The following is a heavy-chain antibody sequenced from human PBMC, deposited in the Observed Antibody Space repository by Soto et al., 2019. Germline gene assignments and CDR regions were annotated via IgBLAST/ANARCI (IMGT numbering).Heavy chain of an antibody. Sequence: EVQLLESGGGLVQPGGSLRLSCAASGFTFSSYAMSWVRQAPGKGLEWVSAISGSGGSTYYADSVKGRFTISRDNSKNTLYLQMNSLRAEDTAVYYCARYDSSGYYVRYYGMDVWGQGTTVTVSS. CDR1: GFTFSSYA. CDR2: ISGSGGST. CDR3: ARYDSSGYYVRYYGMDV. V-gene: IGHV3-23*01. D-gene: IGHD3-22*01. J-gene: IGHJ6*02.